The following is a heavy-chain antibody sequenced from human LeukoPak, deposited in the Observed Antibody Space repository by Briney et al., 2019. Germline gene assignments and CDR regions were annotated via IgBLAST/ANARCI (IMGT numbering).Heavy chain of an antibody. CDR3: ARHVERMGYFDY. J-gene: IGHJ4*02. CDR2: IYDSGST. V-gene: IGHV4-59*08. CDR1: GGSISDFY. Sequence: PSETLSLTCTVSGGSISDFYWSWIRQPPGKGLEWIAYIYDSGSTNYNPSLKSRVTISRDTSKNQFSLKLSTVTGADTAVYYCARHVERMGYFDYWGQGTLVTVSS. D-gene: IGHD2-21*01.